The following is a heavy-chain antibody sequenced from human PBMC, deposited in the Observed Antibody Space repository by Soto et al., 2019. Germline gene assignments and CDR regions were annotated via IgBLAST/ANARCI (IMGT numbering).Heavy chain of an antibody. V-gene: IGHV3-21*01. D-gene: IGHD6-19*01. Sequence: GXLRLSCAASGFPVSSYSMNWIRQAPGKGLEWVSSISSSSSYIYYADSVKGRFTISRDNAKNSLYLQMDSLRAEDTAVYYCARELRVAWLANYYHYGMDVWGQGTTVTVSS. CDR1: GFPVSSYS. CDR2: ISSSSSYI. CDR3: ARELRVAWLANYYHYGMDV. J-gene: IGHJ6*02.